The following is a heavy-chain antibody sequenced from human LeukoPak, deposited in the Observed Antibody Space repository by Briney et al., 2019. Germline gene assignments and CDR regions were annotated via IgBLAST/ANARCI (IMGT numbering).Heavy chain of an antibody. J-gene: IGHJ4*02. V-gene: IGHV1-18*01. D-gene: IGHD3-10*01. CDR1: GYTFTSYG. CDR2: ISAYNGNT. Sequence: ASVKVSCKASGYTFTSYGISWERQAPGQGLEWMGWISAYNGNTNYAQKLQGRVTMTTDTSTSTAYMELRSLRSDDTAVYYCARDQWYYGSGSLSYFDYWGQGTLVTVSS. CDR3: ARDQWYYGSGSLSYFDY.